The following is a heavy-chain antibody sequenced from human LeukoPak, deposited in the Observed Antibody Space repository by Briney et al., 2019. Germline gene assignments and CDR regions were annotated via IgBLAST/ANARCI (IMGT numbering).Heavy chain of an antibody. CDR1: GFTFSSYA. CDR2: IYSGGTT. D-gene: IGHD3-3*01. J-gene: IGHJ5*02. Sequence: GGSLRLSCAASGFTFSSYAMSWVRQAPGKGLEWVSLIYSGGTTYYADSVKGRFTISRDSSKNTLYLQMNSLRVEDTAVYYCARGPPAVTTNTYAWGQGTLVTVSS. CDR3: ARGPPAVTTNTYA. V-gene: IGHV3-66*01.